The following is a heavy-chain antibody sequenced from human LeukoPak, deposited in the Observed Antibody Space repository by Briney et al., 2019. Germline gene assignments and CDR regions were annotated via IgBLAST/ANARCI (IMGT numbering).Heavy chain of an antibody. Sequence: SETLSLTCTVSGGSISSHYWSWIRQPPGKGLEWIGYIDYIGSADYNPSLKSRVTISVDTSKNQFSLKLSSVTAADTAVYYCARDTVAGIDYWGQGTLVTVSS. V-gene: IGHV4-59*11. D-gene: IGHD4-23*01. J-gene: IGHJ4*02. CDR3: ARDTVAGIDY. CDR2: IDYIGSA. CDR1: GGSISSHY.